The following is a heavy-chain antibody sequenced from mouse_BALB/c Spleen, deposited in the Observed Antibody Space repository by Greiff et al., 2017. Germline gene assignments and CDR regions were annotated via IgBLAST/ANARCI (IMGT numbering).Heavy chain of an antibody. D-gene: IGHD1-1*01. Sequence: QVQLQQPGAELVKPGTSVKLSCKASGYNFTSYWINWVKLRPGQGLEWIGDIYPGSGSTNYNEKFKSKATLTVDTSSSTAYMQLSSLASEDSALYYCARYYYGSSYFDYWGQGTTLTVSS. CDR2: IYPGSGST. CDR3: ARYYYGSSYFDY. CDR1: GYNFTSYW. J-gene: IGHJ2*01. V-gene: IGHV1-55*01.